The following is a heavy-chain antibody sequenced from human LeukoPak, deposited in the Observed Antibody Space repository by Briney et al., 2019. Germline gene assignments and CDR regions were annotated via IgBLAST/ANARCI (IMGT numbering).Heavy chain of an antibody. CDR3: ATETPAPKVYYYMDV. CDR2: FDPEDGET. V-gene: IGHV1-24*01. CDR1: GYTLTELS. D-gene: IGHD2-2*01. J-gene: IGHJ6*03. Sequence: ASVKVSCKVSGYTLTELSMHWVRQAPGKGLEWKGGFDPEDGETIYAQKFQGRVAMTEDTSTDTAYMELSSLRSEDTAVYYCATETPAPKVYYYMDVWGKGTTVTVSS.